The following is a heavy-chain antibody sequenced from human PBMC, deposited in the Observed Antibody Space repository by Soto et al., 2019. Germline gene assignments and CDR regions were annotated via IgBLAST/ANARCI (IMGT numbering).Heavy chain of an antibody. CDR1: GFTFSSYA. CDR2: ISGSGGST. CDR3: AKEEIAVPEAYSSHGIDV. J-gene: IGHJ6*02. Sequence: EVQLLESGGGLVQPGGSLRLSCTASGFTFSSYAMSWVRQAPGKGLEWVSSISGSGGSTYYADSVKGRFTISRDNSKNTLYLQIISLRAEDTAVYYCAKEEIAVPEAYSSHGIDVWGQGTTVTASS. V-gene: IGHV3-23*01. D-gene: IGHD6-19*01.